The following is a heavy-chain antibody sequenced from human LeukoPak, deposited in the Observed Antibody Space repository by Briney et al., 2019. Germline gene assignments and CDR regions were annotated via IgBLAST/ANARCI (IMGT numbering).Heavy chain of an antibody. Sequence: KPSETLSLTCTVSGYSISTGFYWGWIRQPPGKGLEWIGEINHSGSTNYNPSLKSRVTISVDTSKNQFSLKLSSVTAADTAVYYCARGEPYYYGSGNGPGSGWLDPWGQGTLVTVSS. J-gene: IGHJ5*02. CDR3: ARGEPYYYGSGNGPGSGWLDP. CDR2: INHSGST. CDR1: GYSISTGFY. D-gene: IGHD3-10*01. V-gene: IGHV4-38-2*02.